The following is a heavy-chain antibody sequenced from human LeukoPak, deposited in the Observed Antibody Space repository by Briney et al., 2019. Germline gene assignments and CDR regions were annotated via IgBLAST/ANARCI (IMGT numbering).Heavy chain of an antibody. V-gene: IGHV3-21*01. Sequence: GGSLRLSCAASGFTFSSYSMNWVRQAPGKGLEWVSSISSSSSYIYYADSVKGRFTISRDNVKNSLYLQMNSLRAEDTAVYYCARGLYSSGWYFDYWGQGTLVTVSS. CDR1: GFTFSSYS. CDR3: ARGLYSSGWYFDY. D-gene: IGHD6-19*01. CDR2: ISSSSSYI. J-gene: IGHJ4*02.